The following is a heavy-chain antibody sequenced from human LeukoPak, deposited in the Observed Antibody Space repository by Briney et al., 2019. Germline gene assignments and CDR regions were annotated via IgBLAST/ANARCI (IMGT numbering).Heavy chain of an antibody. CDR3: ARARLTVTGAFDI. CDR1: GGSFSGYY. J-gene: IGHJ3*02. V-gene: IGHV4-34*01. CDR2: INHSGST. D-gene: IGHD4-17*01. Sequence: SETLSLTCAVYGGSFSGYYWSWIRQPPGKGLEWIGEINHSGSTNYNPSLKSRVTISVDTSKNLFSLKLSSVTAADTAVYYCARARLTVTGAFDIWGQGTMVTVSS.